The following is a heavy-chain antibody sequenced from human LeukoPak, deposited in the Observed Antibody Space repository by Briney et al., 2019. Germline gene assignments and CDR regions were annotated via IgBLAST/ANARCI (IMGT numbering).Heavy chain of an antibody. D-gene: IGHD2-2*01. J-gene: IGHJ4*02. Sequence: SETLSLTCAVYGGSFSGYYWSWIRQPPGKGLEWIGEINHSGSTNYNPSLKSRVTISVDTSKNQFSLKLSSVTAADTAVYYCASRYCSSTSCYLGPFAYWGQGTLVTVSS. CDR3: ASRYCSSTSCYLGPFAY. CDR1: GGSFSGYY. CDR2: INHSGST. V-gene: IGHV4-34*01.